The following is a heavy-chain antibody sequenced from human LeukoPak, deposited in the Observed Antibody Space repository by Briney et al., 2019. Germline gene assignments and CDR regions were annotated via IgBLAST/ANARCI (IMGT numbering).Heavy chain of an antibody. CDR3: ARDEAAAVAGTRDFQH. CDR1: GGTFSSYA. J-gene: IGHJ1*01. Sequence: ASVKVSCKASGGTFSSYAFSWVRQAPGQGLEWMGRIIPILGIANYAQKFQGRVTITADKSTSTAYMELSSLRSEDTAVYYCARDEAAAVAGTRDFQHWGQGTLVTVSS. D-gene: IGHD6-19*01. V-gene: IGHV1-69*04. CDR2: IIPILGIA.